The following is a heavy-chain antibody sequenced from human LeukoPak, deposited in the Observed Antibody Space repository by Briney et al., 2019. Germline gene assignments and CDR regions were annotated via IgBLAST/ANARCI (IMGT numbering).Heavy chain of an antibody. Sequence: GGSLRLSCAASGFTFSSYAMSWVRQAPGKGLEWVSAISGSGGSTYYADSVKGRFTISRDNSKNTLYLQMNSLRAEDTAVYYCAKDLEGNYGSGSYSDYWGQGTLVTVSS. CDR3: AKDLEGNYGSGSYSDY. D-gene: IGHD3-10*01. CDR2: ISGSGGST. V-gene: IGHV3-23*01. CDR1: GFTFSSYA. J-gene: IGHJ4*02.